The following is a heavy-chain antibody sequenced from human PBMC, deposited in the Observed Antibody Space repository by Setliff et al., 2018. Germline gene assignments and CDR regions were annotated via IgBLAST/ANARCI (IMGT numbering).Heavy chain of an antibody. CDR2: IFSKGST. Sequence: SETLSLTCTVSGGSISSGNYYWIWIRQPTGKGLEWIGHIFSKGSTNHNPSLRSRGTISLDTSKNQFSLNLDSVTAADTALYYCARESRFGYSGYDCAFDYWGQGTLVTVSS. CDR1: GGSISSGNYY. J-gene: IGHJ4*02. D-gene: IGHD5-12*01. V-gene: IGHV4-61*09. CDR3: ARESRFGYSGYDCAFDY.